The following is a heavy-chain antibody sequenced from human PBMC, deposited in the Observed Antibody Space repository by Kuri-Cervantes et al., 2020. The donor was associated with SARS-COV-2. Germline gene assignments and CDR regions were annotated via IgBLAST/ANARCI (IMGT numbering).Heavy chain of an antibody. CDR3: AKDPAPDCSTRSCSFDY. CDR2: ISGSGGST. J-gene: IGHJ4*02. Sequence: GGSLRLSCAASGFTFSSYAMSWVRQAPGKGLEWVSAISGSGGSTYYADSVKGRFTISRDNFNDTLFLQMNSLRPDDTAVYYCAKDPAPDCSTRSCSFDYWGQGARVTVSS. D-gene: IGHD2-2*01. CDR1: GFTFSSYA. V-gene: IGHV3-23*01.